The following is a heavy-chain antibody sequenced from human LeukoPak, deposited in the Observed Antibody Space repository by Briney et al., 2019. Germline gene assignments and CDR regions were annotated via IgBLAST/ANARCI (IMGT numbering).Heavy chain of an antibody. V-gene: IGHV4-61*05. CDR3: ARRGGTLRPDAFDI. Sequence: SETLSLTCTVSGGSISSSSYYWSWIRQPPGKGLEWIGYIYNSGSTNYNPSLKSRVTISVDTSKNQFSLKLSSVTAADTAVYYCARRGGTLRPDAFDIWGQGTMVTVSS. D-gene: IGHD1-14*01. CDR1: GGSISSSSYY. CDR2: IYNSGST. J-gene: IGHJ3*02.